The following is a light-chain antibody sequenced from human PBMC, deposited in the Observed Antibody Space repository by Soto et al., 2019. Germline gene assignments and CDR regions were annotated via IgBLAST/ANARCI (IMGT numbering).Light chain of an antibody. CDR2: GAS. CDR1: QSVSSN. J-gene: IGKJ1*01. CDR3: QQYNNWPPWT. Sequence: TQSPASPSVVPGGRVTPSCRASQSVSSNLAWYQQKPGQAPRLLIYGASTRATGIPARFSGSGSGTEFTLTISSLQSEDFAVYYCQQYNNWPPWTFGQGTKVDIK. V-gene: IGKV3-15*01.